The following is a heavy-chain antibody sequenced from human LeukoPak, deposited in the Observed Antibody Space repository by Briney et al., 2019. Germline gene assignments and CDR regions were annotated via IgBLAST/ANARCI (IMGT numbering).Heavy chain of an antibody. Sequence: PSQTLSLTCTVSGGSISSGDYYWSWLRQPPGKGLEWIGYIYYSGSTYYNPSLKSLVTISVDTSKNQFSLKLSSVTAADTAVYYCARDQYDSSGYYSKNWFDPWGQGTLVTVSS. V-gene: IGHV4-30-4*01. CDR2: IYYSGST. J-gene: IGHJ5*02. D-gene: IGHD3-22*01. CDR1: GGSISSGDYY. CDR3: ARDQYDSSGYYSKNWFDP.